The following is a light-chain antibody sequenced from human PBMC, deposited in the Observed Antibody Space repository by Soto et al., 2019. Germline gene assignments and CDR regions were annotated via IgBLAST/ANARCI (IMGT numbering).Light chain of an antibody. V-gene: IGKV3-20*01. CDR1: QSVSSSY. CDR2: GAS. J-gene: IGKJ1*01. CDR3: QQSGSSLWT. Sequence: EIVLTQSPGTLSLSPGERATLSCRASQSVSSSYLAWYQQKPGQAPRLLIYGASSRATGIPDRFSGSGSGTDFTLTISRLEPEEFAVYYCQQSGSSLWTFGQGTKVEIK.